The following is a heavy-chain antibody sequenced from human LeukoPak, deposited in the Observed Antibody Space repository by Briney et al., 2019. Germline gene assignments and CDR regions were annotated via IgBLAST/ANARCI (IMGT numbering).Heavy chain of an antibody. J-gene: IGHJ3*02. Sequence: GGSLRLSCAASGFTFSSYSMNWVRQAPGKGLEWVSSISSSSSYIYYADSVKGRFTISRDNAKNSLYLQMNSLRAEDTAVYYCARPQTGAAFEIWSQGTMVTVSS. CDR2: ISSSSSYI. CDR1: GFTFSSYS. D-gene: IGHD7-27*01. CDR3: ARPQTGAAFEI. V-gene: IGHV3-21*01.